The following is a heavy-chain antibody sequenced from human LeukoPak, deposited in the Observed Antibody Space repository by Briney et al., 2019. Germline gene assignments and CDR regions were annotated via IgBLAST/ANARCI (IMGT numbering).Heavy chain of an antibody. CDR3: ARDFRNAGDY. Sequence: GGSLRLSCAASGFTLSDYYMSWIRQAPGKGLEWVAVINQDGSEKYYVDSVKGRFTISRDNAKNSLYLQMNSLRAEDTAVYYCARDFRNAGDYWGQGTLVTVSS. D-gene: IGHD1-14*01. J-gene: IGHJ4*02. CDR1: GFTLSDYY. V-gene: IGHV3-7*01. CDR2: INQDGSEK.